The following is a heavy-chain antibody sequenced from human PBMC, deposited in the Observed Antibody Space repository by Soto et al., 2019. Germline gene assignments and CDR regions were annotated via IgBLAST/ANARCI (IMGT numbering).Heavy chain of an antibody. D-gene: IGHD1-26*01. CDR2: IDWDDDK. V-gene: IGHV2-70*01. J-gene: IGHJ6*02. Sequence: SGPTLVKPTQTLTLTCTFSGFSLSTSGMCVSWIRQPPGKALEWLALIDWDDDKYYSTSLKTRLTISKDTSKNQVVLTMTNMDPVDTATYYCARLRHSPGSYYYYYGMDVWGQGTTVTVSS. CDR1: GFSLSTSGMC. CDR3: ARLRHSPGSYYYYYGMDV.